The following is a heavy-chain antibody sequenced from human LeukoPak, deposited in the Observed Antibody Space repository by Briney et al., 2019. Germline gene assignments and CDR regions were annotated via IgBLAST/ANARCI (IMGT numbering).Heavy chain of an antibody. D-gene: IGHD3-22*01. V-gene: IGHV4-39*07. CDR2: IYYSGST. CDR3: ARDPLYYYDSSGD. J-gene: IGHJ3*01. CDR1: GGSISSYY. Sequence: SETLSLTCTVSGGSISSYYWGWIRQPPGKGLEWIGSIYYSGSTYYNPSLKSRVTISVDTSKNQFSLKLSSVTAADTAVYYCARDPLYYYDSSGDWGQGTMVTVSS.